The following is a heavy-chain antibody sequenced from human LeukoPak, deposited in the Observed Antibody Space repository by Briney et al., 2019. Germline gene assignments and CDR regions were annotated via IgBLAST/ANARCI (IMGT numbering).Heavy chain of an antibody. CDR3: ARGPSYDTSGDY. V-gene: IGHV4-59*11. CDR1: GASISSHY. Sequence: KPSETLSLTCTVSGASISSHYWSWIRQPPGKGLEWIGYIDYSGGTNYNPSLKSRVTISVDTSKNQFSLNLSSVTAADTAVYFCARGPSYDTSGDYWGREPWSPSPQ. J-gene: IGHJ4*02. CDR2: IDYSGGT. D-gene: IGHD3-22*01.